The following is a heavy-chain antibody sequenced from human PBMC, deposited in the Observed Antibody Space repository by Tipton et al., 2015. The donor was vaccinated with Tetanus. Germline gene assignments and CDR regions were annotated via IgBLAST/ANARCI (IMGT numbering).Heavy chain of an antibody. D-gene: IGHD2-15*01. CDR1: GFTFSSYW. V-gene: IGHV3-33*08. CDR3: AREADCSGGSCFSGDFDN. CDR2: SWYDGTDK. J-gene: IGHJ4*02. Sequence: SLRLSCAASGFTFSSYWMHWVRQAPGKGLEWVAVSWYDGTDKYYADSVKGRFTISRDNSKNTLYLQMNSLRAEDTAVYYCAREADCSGGSCFSGDFDNWGQGTQVTVSS.